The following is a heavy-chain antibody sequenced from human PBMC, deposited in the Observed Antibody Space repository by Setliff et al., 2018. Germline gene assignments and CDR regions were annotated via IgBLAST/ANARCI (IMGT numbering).Heavy chain of an antibody. V-gene: IGHV1-18*01. CDR3: AKSGIAAAGTAPFDY. Sequence: ASVKVSCKSYGYTFNTHGISWVRQAPGQRPEWMGWISPYNGKTRSIERFQGRFTISRDNSKNTLYLQMNSLRAEDTAMYYCAKSGIAAAGTAPFDYWGQGTLVTVSS. CDR1: GYTFNTHG. D-gene: IGHD6-13*01. J-gene: IGHJ4*02. CDR2: ISPYNGKT.